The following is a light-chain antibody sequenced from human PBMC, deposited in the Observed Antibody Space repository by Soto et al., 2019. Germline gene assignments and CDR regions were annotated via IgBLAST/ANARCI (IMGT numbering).Light chain of an antibody. CDR1: QSINNW. J-gene: IGKJ4*01. Sequence: DIQMPQSPSTLSASVGDRVTITFRASQSINNWLAWYQQKPVKAPKFLIYDASTLESGVPSRFSGSASGTEFTLTSSSLPPDDFATYYCQQYDNYPLTFGGGTKVDI. CDR3: QQYDNYPLT. V-gene: IGKV1-5*01. CDR2: DAS.